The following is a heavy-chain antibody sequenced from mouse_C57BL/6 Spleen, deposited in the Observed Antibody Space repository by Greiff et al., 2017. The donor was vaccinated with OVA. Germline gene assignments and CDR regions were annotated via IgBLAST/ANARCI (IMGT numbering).Heavy chain of an antibody. Sequence: EVKLVESGEGLVKPGGSLKLSCAASGFTFSSYAMSWVRQTPEKRLEWVAYLSSGGDYIYYADTVKGRFTISRDNARNTLYLQMSSLKSEDTAMYYCTRDLRGYAMDYWGQGTSVTVSS. CDR2: LSSGGDYI. V-gene: IGHV5-9-1*02. J-gene: IGHJ4*01. CDR1: GFTFSSYA. D-gene: IGHD3-3*01. CDR3: TRDLRGYAMDY.